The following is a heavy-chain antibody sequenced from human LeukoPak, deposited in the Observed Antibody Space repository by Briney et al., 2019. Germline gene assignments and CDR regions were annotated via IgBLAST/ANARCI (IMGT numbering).Heavy chain of an antibody. Sequence: GGSLRLSCTASGFTFGDYAMSWVRQAPGKGLEWVAFIRSKAYGGTTEYAASVKGRFTVSRDDSRSIAYLEMNSLKTEDTAVYYCTRERYGSGYYGYWGQGTLVTVSS. V-gene: IGHV3-49*04. CDR3: TRERYGSGYYGY. CDR2: IRSKAYGGTT. CDR1: GFTFGDYA. J-gene: IGHJ4*02. D-gene: IGHD3-22*01.